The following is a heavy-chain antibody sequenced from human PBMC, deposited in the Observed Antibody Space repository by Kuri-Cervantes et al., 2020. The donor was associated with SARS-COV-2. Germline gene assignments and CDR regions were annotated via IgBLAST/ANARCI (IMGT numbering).Heavy chain of an antibody. V-gene: IGHV4-34*01. CDR2: INHSGST. CDR3: ARGFRPILGKFDP. Sequence: GSLRLSCTVSGGSISSYYWSWIRQPPGKGLEWIGEINHSGSTNYNPSLKGRVTISVDTSKNQFSLKLSSVTAADTAVYYCARGFRPILGKFDPWGQGTLVTVSS. J-gene: IGHJ5*02. CDR1: GGSISSYY. D-gene: IGHD3-3*01.